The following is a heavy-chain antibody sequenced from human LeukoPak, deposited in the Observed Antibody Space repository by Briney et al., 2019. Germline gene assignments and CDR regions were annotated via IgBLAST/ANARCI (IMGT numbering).Heavy chain of an antibody. CDR2: ASWNSDSI. CDR3: SREHSRVFDP. V-gene: IGHV3-9*01. CDR1: GFTFDNFA. Sequence: PGGSLRLSCAASGFTFDNFAMHWVRQVPGRGLEWVSGASWNSDSINYADSVKGRFTISRDNAKSSLYLQMDSLRPEDTALYFCSREHSRVFDPWGQGTLVTVSS. D-gene: IGHD1/OR15-1a*01. J-gene: IGHJ5*02.